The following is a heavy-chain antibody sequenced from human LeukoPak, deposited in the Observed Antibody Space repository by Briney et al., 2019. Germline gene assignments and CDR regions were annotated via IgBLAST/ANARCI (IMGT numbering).Heavy chain of an antibody. CDR1: GFTFSSYG. Sequence: GGSLRLSCAASGFTFSSYGMHWVRQAPGKGLEWVAFIRYDGSNKYYADSVKGRFTISRDNSKNTLYLQMNSLRAEDTAVYYCARGGYYDTSGYYHGLLDYWGQGTLVTVSS. V-gene: IGHV3-30*02. CDR2: IRYDGSNK. CDR3: ARGGYYDTSGYYHGLLDY. J-gene: IGHJ4*02. D-gene: IGHD3-22*01.